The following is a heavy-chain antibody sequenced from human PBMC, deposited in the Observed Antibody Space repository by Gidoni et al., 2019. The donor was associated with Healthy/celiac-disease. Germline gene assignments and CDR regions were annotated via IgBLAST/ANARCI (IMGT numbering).Heavy chain of an antibody. J-gene: IGHJ6*02. CDR1: GYTGTSKG. V-gene: IGHV1-18*01. CDR2: ISAYNGNT. D-gene: IGHD1-26*01. CDR3: ARDFYRQWELRRIYYYYGMDV. Sequence: QVQLVQSGAEVKKPGASVKVSCKAAGYTGTSKGISGGRQAPGPGLEWMGWISAYNGNTNYAQTLQGRVTMTTATSTRTAYMELRSLRSDDTAVYYCARDFYRQWELRRIYYYYGMDVWGQGTTVTVSS.